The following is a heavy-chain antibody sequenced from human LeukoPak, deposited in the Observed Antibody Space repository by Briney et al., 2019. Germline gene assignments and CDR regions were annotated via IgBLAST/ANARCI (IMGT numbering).Heavy chain of an antibody. CDR2: IIPIFGTA. V-gene: IGHV1-69*13. J-gene: IGHJ4*02. CDR1: GGTFSSYA. Sequence: SVKVSCKASGGTFSSYAISWVRQAPGQGLEWMGGIIPIFGTANYAQKFQGRVTITADESTSTAYMELSSLRSDDTAVYYCARDLPYSSSWESIDYWGQGTLVTVSS. CDR3: ARDLPYSSSWESIDY. D-gene: IGHD6-13*01.